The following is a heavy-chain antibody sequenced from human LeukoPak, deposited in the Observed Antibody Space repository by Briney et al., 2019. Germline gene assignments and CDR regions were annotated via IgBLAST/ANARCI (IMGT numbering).Heavy chain of an antibody. CDR3: ARALDHAMVRGLGYYYMDV. D-gene: IGHD3-10*01. CDR1: GFTFSSYE. V-gene: IGHV3-48*03. CDR2: ISSSGSTI. Sequence: PGGSLRLSCAASGFTFSSYEMNWVRQAPGKGLEWVSYISSSGSTIYYADSVKGRFIISRDNAKNSLYLQMNSLRAEDTAVYYCARALDHAMVRGLGYYYMDVWGKGTTVTISS. J-gene: IGHJ6*03.